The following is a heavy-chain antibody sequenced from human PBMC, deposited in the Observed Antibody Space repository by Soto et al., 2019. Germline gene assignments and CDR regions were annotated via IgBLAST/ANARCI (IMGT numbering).Heavy chain of an antibody. J-gene: IGHJ6*02. CDR1: GYTFTTYG. CDR3: ARDGERDTGLNFYYYLHGMDA. V-gene: IGHV1-18*04. Sequence: GASVKVSCKASGYTFTTYGISCVRQAPGQGLEWMGWISPYNGTTKYAEKFQGEMTMTTDTATSTAYMDLRSLRSDDTAVYYCARDGERDTGLNFYYYLHGMDAWGQGTRVTVSS. D-gene: IGHD1-1*01. CDR2: ISPYNGTT.